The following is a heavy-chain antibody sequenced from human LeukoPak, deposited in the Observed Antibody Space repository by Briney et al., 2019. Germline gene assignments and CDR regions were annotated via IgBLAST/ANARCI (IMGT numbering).Heavy chain of an antibody. V-gene: IGHV3-15*07. CDR2: IKRRTDGGTT. CDR1: GFTFSDAW. J-gene: IGHJ4*02. D-gene: IGHD1-26*01. Sequence: GGSLRLSCAASGFTFSDAWMHWVRQAPGKGLEWVGLIKRRTDGGTTDYAAPVKGRFTISRDDSKNTMYLQMKSLKIEDTAVYYCTERLLGGDWGQGTLVTVSS. CDR3: TERLLGGD.